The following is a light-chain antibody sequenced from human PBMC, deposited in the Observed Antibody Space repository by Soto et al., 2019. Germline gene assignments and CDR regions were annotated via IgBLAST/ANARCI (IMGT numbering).Light chain of an antibody. CDR2: DAY. Sequence: EVVLTQSPVTLSSSPVERATLSCRASQSFRGLLAWYQQKPGQAPRLLIYDAYNRATGIPPRFSGSGSGTDFTLTISSLEPEDSAVHYCQQRHMWPITFGQATRLEIK. CDR3: QQRHMWPIT. J-gene: IGKJ5*01. V-gene: IGKV3-11*01. CDR1: QSFRGL.